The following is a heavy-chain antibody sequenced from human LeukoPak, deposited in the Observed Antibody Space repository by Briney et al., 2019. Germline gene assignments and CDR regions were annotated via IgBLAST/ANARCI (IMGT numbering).Heavy chain of an antibody. CDR1: GFTFNRFA. V-gene: IGHV3-23*01. CDR2: LSAGGGSP. CDR3: ARDRRYPDDIFDI. Sequence: GRCLKLSCTASGFTFNRFAMGWVRQAAGKGLEWVSALSAGGGSPWYADSVKGRFTISRDDSKNTLYVQMNSLRAEDTAIYYCARDRRYPDDIFDIWGRGTLVTVSS. D-gene: IGHD3-22*01. J-gene: IGHJ3*02.